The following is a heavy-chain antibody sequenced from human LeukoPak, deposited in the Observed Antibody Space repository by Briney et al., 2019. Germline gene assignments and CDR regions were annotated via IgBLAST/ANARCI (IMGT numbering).Heavy chain of an antibody. V-gene: IGHV1-2*04. CDR2: INPNSGGT. J-gene: IGHJ4*02. D-gene: IGHD6-19*01. CDR1: GYTFTGYY. CDR3: ARALYNHGWFPDYFDS. Sequence: EASVKVSCKASGYTFTGYYMHWVRQAPGQGLEWMGWINPNSGGTNYAQKFQGWVTMTRDTSISTAYMELSRLRSDDTAVYYCARALYNHGWFPDYFDSWGQGTLVTVSS.